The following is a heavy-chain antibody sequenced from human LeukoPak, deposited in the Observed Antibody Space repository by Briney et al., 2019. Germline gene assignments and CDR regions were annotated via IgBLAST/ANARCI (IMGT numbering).Heavy chain of an antibody. Sequence: PSETLSLTCTVSGGSISSGGYYWSWIRQHPGKGLEWIGYIYYSGSTNYNPSLKSRVTISVDTSKNQFSLKLSSVTAADTAVYYCARGLYCSSTSCLGLDPWGQGTLVTVSS. CDR1: GGSISSGGYY. CDR2: IYYSGST. V-gene: IGHV4-61*08. J-gene: IGHJ5*02. CDR3: ARGLYCSSTSCLGLDP. D-gene: IGHD2-2*01.